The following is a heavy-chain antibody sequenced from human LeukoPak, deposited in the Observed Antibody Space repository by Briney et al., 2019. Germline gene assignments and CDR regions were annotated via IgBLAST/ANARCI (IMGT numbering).Heavy chain of an antibody. Sequence: SETLSLTCTVSGGSISTYYWGWIRQPPGKGLEWIGTIYYTGSTNYNPSLKSRITISVDTSKNQFSLKLSSVTAADTAVYYCARETKTFYFDSSAYYPYYFDSWGQGTLVTVSS. CDR3: ARETKTFYFDSSAYYPYYFDS. CDR1: GGSISTYY. V-gene: IGHV4-39*02. D-gene: IGHD3-22*01. CDR2: IYYTGST. J-gene: IGHJ4*02.